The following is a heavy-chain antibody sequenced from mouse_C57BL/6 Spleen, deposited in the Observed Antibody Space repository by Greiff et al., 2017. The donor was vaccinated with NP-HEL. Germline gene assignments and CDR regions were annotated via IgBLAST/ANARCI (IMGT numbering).Heavy chain of an antibody. J-gene: IGHJ2*01. D-gene: IGHD1-1*01. CDR2: IDPSDSYT. V-gene: IGHV1-50*01. Sequence: QVQLQQPGAELVKPGASVKLSCKASGYTFTSYWMQWVKQRPGQGLEWIGEIDPSDSYTNYNQKFKGKATLTVDTSSSTAYMQLSSLTSEDSAVYYCAREGKLRGGYYWGQGTTLTVSS. CDR1: GYTFTSYW. CDR3: AREGKLRGGYY.